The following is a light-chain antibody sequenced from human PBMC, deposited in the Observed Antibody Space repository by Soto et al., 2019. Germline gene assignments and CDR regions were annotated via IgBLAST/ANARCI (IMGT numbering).Light chain of an antibody. CDR2: EAS. Sequence: EIVLTQSPATLSLSPGERATLSCRASQSVSSYLAWYQQQPGQAPRLLIYEASNRATGIPARFSGSGSGTDFALTISSLETEDFAVYYCQKLSNWPRTFRQGPKVEIK. CDR3: QKLSNWPRT. CDR1: QSVSSY. J-gene: IGKJ1*01. V-gene: IGKV3-11*01.